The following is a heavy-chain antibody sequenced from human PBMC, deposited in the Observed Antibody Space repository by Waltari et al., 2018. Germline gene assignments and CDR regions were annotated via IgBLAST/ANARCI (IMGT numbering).Heavy chain of an antibody. CDR3: AGFGLKYYDSSGYLAFDI. D-gene: IGHD3-22*01. Sequence: EVQLVQSGAEVKKPGATVKISCKASGYTFTDYYMHWVQQAPGKGLEWLGRVDPEEGETICAEKFQGRVTITADTSTDTAYMELSSLRSEDTAVYYCAGFGLKYYDSSGYLAFDIWGQGTMVTVSS. CDR1: GYTFTDYY. CDR2: VDPEEGET. J-gene: IGHJ3*02. V-gene: IGHV1-69-2*01.